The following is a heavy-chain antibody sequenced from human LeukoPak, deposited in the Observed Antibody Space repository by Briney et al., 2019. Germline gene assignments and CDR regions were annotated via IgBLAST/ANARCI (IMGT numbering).Heavy chain of an antibody. Sequence: ASVKVSCKASGGTFSSYAISWVRQAPGQGLEWMGGIIPIFGTANYAQQFQGRVTITTDESTSTAYMELSSLRSEDTAVYYCARGEVVVVPAAGMGAFDIWGQGTMVTVSS. CDR3: ARGEVVVVPAAGMGAFDI. V-gene: IGHV1-69*05. J-gene: IGHJ3*02. CDR2: IIPIFGTA. D-gene: IGHD2-2*01. CDR1: GGTFSSYA.